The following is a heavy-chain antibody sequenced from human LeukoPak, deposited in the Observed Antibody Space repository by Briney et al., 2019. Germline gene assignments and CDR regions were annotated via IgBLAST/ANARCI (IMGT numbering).Heavy chain of an antibody. CDR1: GFTFSSYA. Sequence: GGSLGLSCAASGFTFSSYAMSWVRQAPGKGLEWVSSISSSSRYIYYADSVKGRFTISRGNAKNSLYLQMNSLRVEDTAVYYCARENHGSFDYWGQGTLVTVSS. J-gene: IGHJ4*02. V-gene: IGHV3-21*01. D-gene: IGHD1-14*01. CDR2: ISSSSRYI. CDR3: ARENHGSFDY.